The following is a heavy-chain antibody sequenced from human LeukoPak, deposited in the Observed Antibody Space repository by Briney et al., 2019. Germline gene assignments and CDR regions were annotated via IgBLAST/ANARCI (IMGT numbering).Heavy chain of an antibody. CDR2: IYYSGST. CDR3: ARSHYDFWSAFDAFDI. V-gene: IGHV4-59*01. J-gene: IGHJ3*02. Sequence: SVTLSLTCTVSGGSISSYYWSWIRQPPGKGLEWIGYIYYSGSTNYNPSLKSRVTISVDTSKNQFSLKLSSVTAADTAVYYCARSHYDFWSAFDAFDIWGQGTMVTVSS. CDR1: GGSISSYY. D-gene: IGHD3-3*01.